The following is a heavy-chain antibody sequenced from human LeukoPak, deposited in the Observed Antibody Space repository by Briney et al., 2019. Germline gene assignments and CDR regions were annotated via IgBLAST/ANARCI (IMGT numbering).Heavy chain of an antibody. D-gene: IGHD2-2*01. V-gene: IGHV1-2*06. J-gene: IGHJ5*02. CDR1: GYTFTGDY. CDR2: INPNSGGT. CDR3: ARYCSSTSCYNGFDP. Sequence: ASVKVSCKASGYTFTGDYVHWVRQAPGQGLEWMGRINPNSGGTNYAQKFQGRVTMTTDTSTSTAYMELRSLRSDDTAVYYCARYCSSTSCYNGFDPWGQGTLVTVSS.